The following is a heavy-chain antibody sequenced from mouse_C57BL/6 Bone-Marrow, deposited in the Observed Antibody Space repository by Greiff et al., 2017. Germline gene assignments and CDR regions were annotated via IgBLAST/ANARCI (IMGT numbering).Heavy chain of an antibody. CDR2: ISNGGGST. CDR3: ARLGQGAYYFDY. CDR1: GFTFSDYY. J-gene: IGHJ2*01. D-gene: IGHD4-1*01. V-gene: IGHV5-12*01. Sequence: EVQLMESGGGLVQPGGSLKLSCAASGFTFSDYYMYWVRQTPEKRLEWVAYISNGGGSTYYPDTVKGRFTISRDNAKNTLYLQMSRLKSEDTAMYYCARLGQGAYYFDYWGQGTTLTVSS.